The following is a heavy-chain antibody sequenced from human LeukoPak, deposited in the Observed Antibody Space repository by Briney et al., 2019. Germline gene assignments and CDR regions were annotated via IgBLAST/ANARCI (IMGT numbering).Heavy chain of an antibody. CDR1: GFTLGSHD. Sequence: GGSLRLSCTASGFTLGSHDMHWVRQIPGQGLEWVAAVSSGFHAFFADSVQGRFTVSREDARNSLYLQMNSLRAGDTAVYYCVREARGYHYTYFDYWGQGTLVTVS. J-gene: IGHJ4*02. V-gene: IGHV3-13*01. CDR3: VREARGYHYTYFDY. D-gene: IGHD5-18*01. CDR2: VSSGFHA.